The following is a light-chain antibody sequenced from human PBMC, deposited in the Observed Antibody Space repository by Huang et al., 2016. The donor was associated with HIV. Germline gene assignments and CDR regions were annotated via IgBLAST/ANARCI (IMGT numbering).Light chain of an antibody. CDR2: GAS. J-gene: IGKJ2*01. CDR1: QSVSNN. CDR3: QQYNNWPPEYT. Sequence: EIVMTQSPATLSVSPGERATLSCRASQSVSNNLVWYQQKPGLAPTLLIYGASTRATGIPARCSGSGSGTRFTLTISSLQSEDFAVYYCQQYNNWPPEYTFGQGTKLEIK. V-gene: IGKV3-15*01.